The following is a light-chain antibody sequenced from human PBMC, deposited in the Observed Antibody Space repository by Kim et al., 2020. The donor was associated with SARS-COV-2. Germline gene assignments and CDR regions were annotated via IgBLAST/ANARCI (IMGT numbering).Light chain of an antibody. Sequence: LSPGERATLSCRTSQRVSSKVDGYQQKPGQAPRLLIYGASNRATGIPGRFSGSGSGTDFTLTISSLEPEDFAVYYCQQRNNWPITFGQGTRLEIK. CDR1: QRVSSK. CDR3: QQRNNWPIT. V-gene: IGKV3-11*01. J-gene: IGKJ5*01. CDR2: GAS.